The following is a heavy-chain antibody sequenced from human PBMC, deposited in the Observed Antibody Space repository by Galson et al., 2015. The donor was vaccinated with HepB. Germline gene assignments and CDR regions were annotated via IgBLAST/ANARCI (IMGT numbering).Heavy chain of an antibody. CDR2: ISAYNGNT. J-gene: IGHJ6*03. Sequence: SVKVSCKASGYTFTSYGISWVRQAPGQGLEWMGWISAYNGNTNYAQKLQGRVTMTTDTSTSTAYMELRSLRSDDTAVYYCARDTWDFGVVIYYMDVWGKGTTVTVSS. CDR1: GYTFTSYG. D-gene: IGHD3-3*01. V-gene: IGHV1-18*01. CDR3: ARDTWDFGVVIYYMDV.